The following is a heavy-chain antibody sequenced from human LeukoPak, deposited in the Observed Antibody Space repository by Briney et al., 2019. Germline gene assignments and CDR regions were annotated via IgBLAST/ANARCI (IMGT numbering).Heavy chain of an antibody. CDR3: ARGEYSGSYQRHDALDI. CDR1: GYTFTSYY. V-gene: IGHV1-46*01. CDR2: INPSGGST. Sequence: ASVEVSCKASGYTFTSYYMHWVRQAPGQGLEWMGIINPSGGSTSYAQKFQGRVTMTRDTSTSTVYMELSSLRSEDTAVYYCARGEYSGSYQRHDALDIWGQGTMVTVSS. J-gene: IGHJ3*02. D-gene: IGHD1-26*01.